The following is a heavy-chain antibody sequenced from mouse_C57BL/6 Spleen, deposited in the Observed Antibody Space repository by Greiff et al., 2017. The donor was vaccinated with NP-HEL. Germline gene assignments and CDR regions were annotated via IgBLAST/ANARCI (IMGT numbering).Heavy chain of an antibody. J-gene: IGHJ2*01. Sequence: EVQGVESGGDLVKPGGSLKLSCAASGFTFSSYGMSWVRQTPDKRLEWVATISSGGSYTYYPDSVKGRFTISRDNAKNTLYLQMSSLKSEDTAMYYCARVPPTWTGDYWGQGTTLTGSS. V-gene: IGHV5-6*01. CDR3: ARVPPTWTGDY. CDR2: ISSGGSYT. CDR1: GFTFSSYG.